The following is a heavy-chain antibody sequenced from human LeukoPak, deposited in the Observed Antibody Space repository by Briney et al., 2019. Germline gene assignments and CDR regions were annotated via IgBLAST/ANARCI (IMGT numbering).Heavy chain of an antibody. CDR2: IYHSGST. J-gene: IGHJ4*02. V-gene: IGHV4-38-2*02. CDR3: AREGDYYDTSGTLDY. D-gene: IGHD3-22*01. CDR1: GYSISSGYY. Sequence: SETLSLTCTVSGYSISSGYYWGWRRQPPGKGLEWIGSIYHSGSTYYNPSLKSRVTISVDTSKNQFSLKLSSVTAADTAVYYCAREGDYYDTSGTLDYWGQGTLVTVSS.